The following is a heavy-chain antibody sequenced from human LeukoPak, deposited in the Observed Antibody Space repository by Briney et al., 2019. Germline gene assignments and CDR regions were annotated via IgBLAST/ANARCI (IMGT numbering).Heavy chain of an antibody. Sequence: GGSLQISCQGSGSNFTSYWIGGGRQLPGKGLEWMGIIYPGDSDTRYSPSCQGQVTISADKTSSTAYLQWSSLKASDTAMYYCARRRGGVVVATTDFDYWGQGTLVTVSS. D-gene: IGHD5-12*01. V-gene: IGHV5-51*01. CDR2: IYPGDSDT. CDR1: GSNFTSYW. CDR3: ARRRGGVVVATTDFDY. J-gene: IGHJ4*02.